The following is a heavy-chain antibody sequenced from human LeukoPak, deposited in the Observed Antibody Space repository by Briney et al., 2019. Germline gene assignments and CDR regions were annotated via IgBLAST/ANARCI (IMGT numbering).Heavy chain of an antibody. CDR2: INPSGGST. CDR1: GYTFTSYY. Sequence: ASVKVSCKASGYTFTSYYMHWVRQAPGQGLEWMGIINPSGGSTSYAQKFQGRVTMTRDTSTSTVYMELSSLRSEDTAVYYCARGPNLEQTKTRIFWFGPWGQGTLVTVSS. CDR3: ARGPNLEQTKTRIFWFGP. D-gene: IGHD3-3*01. J-gene: IGHJ5*02. V-gene: IGHV1-46*01.